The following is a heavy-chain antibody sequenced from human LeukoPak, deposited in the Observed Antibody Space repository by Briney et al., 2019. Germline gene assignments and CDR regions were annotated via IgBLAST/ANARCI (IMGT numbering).Heavy chain of an antibody. D-gene: IGHD4-17*01. Sequence: SQTLSLTCTVSGGSISSGDYYWSWIRQPPGKGLEWIGYIYYSGSTYYNPSLKSRVTISVDTSKNQFSLKLSSVTAADTAVYYCARDWGHYGDYVDAFDIWGQGTMVTVSS. J-gene: IGHJ3*02. CDR1: GGSISSGDYY. CDR2: IYYSGST. V-gene: IGHV4-30-4*01. CDR3: ARDWGHYGDYVDAFDI.